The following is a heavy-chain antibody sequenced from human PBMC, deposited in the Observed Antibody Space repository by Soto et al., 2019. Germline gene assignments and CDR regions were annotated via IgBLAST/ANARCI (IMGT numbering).Heavy chain of an antibody. CDR2: YSGFT. D-gene: IGHD4-17*01. J-gene: IGHJ4*02. CDR1: GGSITTYQ. CDR3: ARDYGDYSFFFDY. V-gene: IGHV4-59*01. Sequence: SETLSLTCTVSGGSITTYQWSWIRQPPGRGLEWIGGYSGFTNYNPSLESRATISVDHSKNQFFLTLRSVTAADTAVYYCARDYGDYSFFFDYWGQGALVTVPQ.